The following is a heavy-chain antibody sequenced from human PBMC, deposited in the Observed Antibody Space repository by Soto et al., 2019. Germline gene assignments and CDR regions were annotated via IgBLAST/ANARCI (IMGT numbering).Heavy chain of an antibody. D-gene: IGHD5-18*01. CDR3: ARALRGYSYGYFQH. Sequence: QLQLQESGPGLVKPSETLSLTCTVSGGSISSSSYYWGWIRQPPGKGLEWIGSIYYSGSTYYNPSLKSRVTISVDTSKNQFSLKLSSVTAADTAVYYCARALRGYSYGYFQHWGQGTLVTVSS. CDR2: IYYSGST. V-gene: IGHV4-39*01. J-gene: IGHJ1*01. CDR1: GGSISSSSYY.